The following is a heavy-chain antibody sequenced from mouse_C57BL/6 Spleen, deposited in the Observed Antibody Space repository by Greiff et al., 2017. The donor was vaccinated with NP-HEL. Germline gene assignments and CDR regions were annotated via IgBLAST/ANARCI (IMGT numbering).Heavy chain of an antibody. CDR1: GYAFSSSW. CDR2: IYPGDGDT. Sequence: VKLQQSGPELVKPGASVKISCKASGYAFSSSWMNWVKQRPGKGLEWIGRIYPGDGDTNYNGKFKGKATLTADKSSSTAYMQLSSLTSEDSAVYFCARGVITTVGADYWGQGTTLTVSS. CDR3: ARGVITTVGADY. V-gene: IGHV1-82*01. J-gene: IGHJ2*01. D-gene: IGHD1-1*01.